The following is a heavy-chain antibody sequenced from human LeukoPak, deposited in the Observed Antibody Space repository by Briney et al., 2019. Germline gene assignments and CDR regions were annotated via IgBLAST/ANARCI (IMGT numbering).Heavy chain of an antibody. CDR1: GFTFSSYE. CDR3: AREPPGGYDILTGYYRKGAFDI. Sequence: GGSLRLSCAASGFTFSSYEMNWVRQASGKGLEWVSYISSSGSTIYYADSVKGRFTISRDNAKNSLYLQMNSLRAEDTAVYYCAREPPGGYDILTGYYRKGAFDIWGQGTMVTVSS. V-gene: IGHV3-48*03. J-gene: IGHJ3*02. CDR2: ISSSGSTI. D-gene: IGHD3-9*01.